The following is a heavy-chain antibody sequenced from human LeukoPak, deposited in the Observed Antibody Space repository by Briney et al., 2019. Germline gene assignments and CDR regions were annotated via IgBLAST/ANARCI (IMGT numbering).Heavy chain of an antibody. D-gene: IGHD5-18*01. CDR3: ANMGYSYAPGLFDP. CDR1: GGSISSSSYY. V-gene: IGHV4-39*07. J-gene: IGHJ5*02. CDR2: IYYSGSN. Sequence: PSETLSLTCTVSGGSISSSSYYWGWIRQTPGKGLEWIGSIYYSGSNYHNPSLKSRVSMSVDTSKNQFSLKLSSVTAADTAVYYCANMGYSYAPGLFDPWGQGTLVTVSS.